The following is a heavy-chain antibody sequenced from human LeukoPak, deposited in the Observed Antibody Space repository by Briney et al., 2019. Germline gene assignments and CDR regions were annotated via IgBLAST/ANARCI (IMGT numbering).Heavy chain of an antibody. V-gene: IGHV4-59*10. J-gene: IGHJ5*02. D-gene: IGHD3-10*01. CDR3: ARHAPRGLHYGSGSFNWFDP. Sequence: SETLSLTCAVYGGSFSGYYWSWIRQPAGKGLEWIGRISTSGTTNYNPSLKSRVTMSVDTSKNQFSLKLSSVTAADTAVYYCARHAPRGLHYGSGSFNWFDPWGQGTLVTVSS. CDR1: GGSFSGYY. CDR2: ISTSGTT.